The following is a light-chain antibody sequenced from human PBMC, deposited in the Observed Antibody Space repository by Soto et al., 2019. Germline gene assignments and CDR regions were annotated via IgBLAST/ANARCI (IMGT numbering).Light chain of an antibody. J-gene: IGKJ2*01. CDR3: QQRGDWPLYA. CDR1: QSVSTN. V-gene: IGKV3-11*01. Sequence: EIVLTQSPATLSLSPGERATLSCRASQSVSTNLAWYQQKPGRAPRVLIYDASDRATGIPARFSGSGSGTDFTLTISSLEPEDFAVYYCQQRGDWPLYAFGQGTKLEIK. CDR2: DAS.